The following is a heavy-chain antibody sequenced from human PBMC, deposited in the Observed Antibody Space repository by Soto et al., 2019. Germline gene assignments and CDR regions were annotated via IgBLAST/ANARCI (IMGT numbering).Heavy chain of an antibody. CDR3: ARAYQEYYYYGMDV. D-gene: IGHD2-21*01. Sequence: GESLKISCKGSGYSFTSYWISWVRQMPGKGLEWMGRIDPSDSYTNYSPSFQGHVTISADKSISTAYLQWSSLKASDTAMYYCARAYQEYYYYGMDVRGQGTTVTVSS. J-gene: IGHJ6*02. CDR2: IDPSDSYT. V-gene: IGHV5-10-1*01. CDR1: GYSFTSYW.